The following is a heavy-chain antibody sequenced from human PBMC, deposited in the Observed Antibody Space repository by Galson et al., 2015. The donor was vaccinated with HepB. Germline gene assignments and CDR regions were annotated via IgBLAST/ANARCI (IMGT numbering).Heavy chain of an antibody. J-gene: IGHJ3*02. CDR3: AAFPAVVVAARDAFDI. CDR2: ISGSGGST. D-gene: IGHD2-15*01. Sequence: SLRLSCAASGFTFSSYAMSWVRQAPGKGLEWVSAISGSGGSTYYADSVKVRFTISRDNSKNTLYLQMNSLRAEDTAVYYCAAFPAVVVAARDAFDIWGQGTMVTVSS. V-gene: IGHV3-23*01. CDR1: GFTFSSYA.